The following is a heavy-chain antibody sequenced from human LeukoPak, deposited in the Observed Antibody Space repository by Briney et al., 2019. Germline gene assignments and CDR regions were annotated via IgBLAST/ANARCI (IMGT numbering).Heavy chain of an antibody. Sequence: GGSLRLSCAASGFTFNTYEMNWVRQAPGRGLEWVSYISSSGSTIFYADSVKGRFTISRDNSKNTLYLQMNSLRAEDTAVYYCARGGYDSSDYFNYWGQGTLVTVSS. D-gene: IGHD3-22*01. J-gene: IGHJ4*02. CDR1: GFTFNTYE. CDR3: ARGGYDSSDYFNY. CDR2: ISSSGSTI. V-gene: IGHV3-48*03.